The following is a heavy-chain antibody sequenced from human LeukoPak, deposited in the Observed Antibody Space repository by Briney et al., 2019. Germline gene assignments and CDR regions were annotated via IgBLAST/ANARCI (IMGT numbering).Heavy chain of an antibody. CDR3: ARDRSMTHFDY. CDR1: GFTFYDYA. Sequence: PGGSLRLSCAASGFTFYDYAMHWVRQAPGKGLEWVSGISWNSGSIGYADSVKGRFTISRDNAKNSLYLQMNSLRAEDTALYYCARDRSMTHFDYWGQGTLVTVSS. CDR2: ISWNSGSI. V-gene: IGHV3-9*01. J-gene: IGHJ4*02.